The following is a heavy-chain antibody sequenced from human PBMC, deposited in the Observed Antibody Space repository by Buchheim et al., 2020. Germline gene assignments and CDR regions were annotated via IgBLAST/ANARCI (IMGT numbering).Heavy chain of an antibody. D-gene: IGHD1-14*01. CDR1: GGSFSGYY. J-gene: IGHJ6*02. V-gene: IGHV4-34*01. CDR2: INPSGST. Sequence: QVQLQQWGAGLFKPSETLSLTCAVYGGSFSGYYWSWIRQPPGKGLEWIGEINPSGSTNYNPSLKSRVTISVDTSKNQFSLKLSSVTAADTAVYYCARPDDYYYYGMDVWGQGTT. CDR3: ARPDDYYYYGMDV.